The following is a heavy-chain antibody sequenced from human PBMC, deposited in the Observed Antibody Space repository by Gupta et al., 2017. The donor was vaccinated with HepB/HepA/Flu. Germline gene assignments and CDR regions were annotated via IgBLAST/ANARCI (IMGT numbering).Heavy chain of an antibody. CDR1: GFTFSSYW. CDR2: IKQDGSEK. Sequence: EVQLVESGGGLVQPGGSLRLSCAASGFTFSSYWMSWVPQAPGKGLEWVANIKQDGSEKYYVDSVKGRFTISRDNAKNSLYLQMNSLRAEDTAVYYCARRRRYDFWSGYYFDAFDIWGQGTMVTVSS. CDR3: ARRRRYDFWSGYYFDAFDI. J-gene: IGHJ3*02. V-gene: IGHV3-7*01. D-gene: IGHD3-3*01.